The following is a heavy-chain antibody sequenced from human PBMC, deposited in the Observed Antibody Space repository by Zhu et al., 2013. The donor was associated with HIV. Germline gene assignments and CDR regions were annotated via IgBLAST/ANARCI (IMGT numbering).Heavy chain of an antibody. J-gene: IGHJ2*01. CDR3: ARDEKVGDSWSFDL. V-gene: IGHV4-61*01. D-gene: IGHD1-26*01. CDR2: IYYGGTT. CDR1: GGSVSSDTYY. Sequence: QVQLQESGPGLVKPSETLSLTCTVSGGSVSSDTYYWSWIRQPPGKGLEWVGYIYYGGTTKYDPSLKSRVTISADTSKNQFSLRLTSVTAADTAVYYCARDEKVGDSWSFDLWGRGTLVTVSS.